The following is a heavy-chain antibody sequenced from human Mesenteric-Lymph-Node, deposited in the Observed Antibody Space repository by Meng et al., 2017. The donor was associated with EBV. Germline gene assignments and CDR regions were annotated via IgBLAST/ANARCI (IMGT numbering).Heavy chain of an antibody. D-gene: IGHD3-22*01. CDR1: GDSVISATYS. CDR2: VHSTGST. CDR3: ASQGYYDSGAWGDYFDY. J-gene: IGHJ4*02. V-gene: IGHV4-61*01. Sequence: QVRSRGSGPGRVRPSEACAPPCRGSGDSVISATYSWSWSRNPPGKGLEWIASVHSTGSTNYTPSLMSRVTISLDTSKSQFSLTLTYVTAADTAVYYCASQGYYDSGAWGDYFDYWGQGSLVTASS.